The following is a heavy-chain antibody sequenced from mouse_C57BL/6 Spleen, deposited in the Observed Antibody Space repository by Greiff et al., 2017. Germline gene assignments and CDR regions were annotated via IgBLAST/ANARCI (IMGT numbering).Heavy chain of an antibody. CDR2: IYPSDSET. D-gene: IGHD1-1*02. Sequence: QVQLQQPGAELVRPGSSVKLSCKASGYTFTSYWMAWVKQRPGQGLEWIGNIYPSDSETHYNQKFKDKATVTVDKSSSTAYMQLSSLTSEDSAVYYCARRVGLWYLDVWGTGTTVTVSS. J-gene: IGHJ1*03. CDR1: GYTFTSYW. CDR3: ARRVGLWYLDV. V-gene: IGHV1-61*01.